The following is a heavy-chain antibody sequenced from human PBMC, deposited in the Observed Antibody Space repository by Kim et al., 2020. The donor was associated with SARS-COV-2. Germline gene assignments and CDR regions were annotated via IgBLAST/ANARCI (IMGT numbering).Heavy chain of an antibody. CDR3: ARGGFRGFCSGGSCYSPPRKEACHI. D-gene: IGHD2-15*01. J-gene: IGHJ3*02. Sequence: GGSLRLSCAASGFTVSSNYMSWVRQAPGKGLEWVSVIYRGGNTYYADSVKGRFTISRDKSKNTLYLQMNSLRAEDTAVYYCARGGFRGFCSGGSCYSPPRKEACHIGGQGTIVTVSS. CDR1: GFTVSSNY. CDR2: IYRGGNT. V-gene: IGHV3-53*01.